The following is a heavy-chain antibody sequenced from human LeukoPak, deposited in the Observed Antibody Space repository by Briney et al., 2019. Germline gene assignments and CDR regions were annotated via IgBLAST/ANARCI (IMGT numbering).Heavy chain of an antibody. V-gene: IGHV3-11*04. CDR1: GFTFTDYY. J-gene: IGHJ4*02. CDR2: ISSSGSTI. CDR3: ARELCFGGRGARTTDFDY. Sequence: GGSLRLSCAASGFTFTDYYMSWIRQAPGKGLEWLSYISSSGSTIYYADSVKGRFTISRDNAENSLYLQMNSLRAEDTAVYYCARELCFGGRGARTTDFDYWGQGTLVTVSS. D-gene: IGHD3-10*01.